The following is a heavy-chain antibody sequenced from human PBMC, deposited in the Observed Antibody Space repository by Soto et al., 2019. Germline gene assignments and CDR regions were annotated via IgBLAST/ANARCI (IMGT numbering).Heavy chain of an antibody. CDR2: IIPIFGTA. D-gene: IGHD5-18*01. V-gene: IGHV1-69*13. CDR3: ARAQYSYVVYYPYGMDV. CDR1: GGTFSSYA. J-gene: IGHJ6*02. Sequence: SVKVSCKASGGTFSSYAISWVRQAPGQGLEWMGGIIPIFGTANYAQKFQGRVTITADESTSTAYMELSSLRSEDTAVYYCARAQYSYVVYYPYGMDVWGQGTTVTVSS.